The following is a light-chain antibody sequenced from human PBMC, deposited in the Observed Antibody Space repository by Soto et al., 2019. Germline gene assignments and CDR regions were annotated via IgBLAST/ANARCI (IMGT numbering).Light chain of an antibody. Sequence: DIQMTQSPSTLSAYVGDRVTITCRASQSVTKWVAWYQQRPGQAPKILIWDASSSQRGVPSRFSGSGYGTELPVSNSSLQHDAFATYYCQHYNGHSTWSFGQGTKVHIK. CDR3: QHYNGHSTWS. CDR1: QSVTKW. J-gene: IGKJ1*01. V-gene: IGKV1-5*01. CDR2: DAS.